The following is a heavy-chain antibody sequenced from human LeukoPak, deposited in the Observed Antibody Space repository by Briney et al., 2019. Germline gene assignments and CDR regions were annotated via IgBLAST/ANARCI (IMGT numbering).Heavy chain of an antibody. CDR3: ARETAIGYFDL. Sequence: TSETLSLTCAVYGGSFSGYYWSWIRQPPGKGLEWIGEINHSGSTNYNPSLKSRVTISVDTSKNQFSLKLSSVTAADTAVYYCARETAIGYFDLWGRGTLVTVSS. J-gene: IGHJ2*01. CDR2: INHSGST. CDR1: GGSFSGYY. V-gene: IGHV4-34*01. D-gene: IGHD2-2*02.